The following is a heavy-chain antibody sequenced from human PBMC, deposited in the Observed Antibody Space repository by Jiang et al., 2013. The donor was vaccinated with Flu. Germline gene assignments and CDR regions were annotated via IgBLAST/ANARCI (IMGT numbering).Heavy chain of an antibody. CDR2: IDPSDSYT. CDR1: GYSFTSYW. Sequence: GAEVKKPGESLKISCKGSGYSFTSYWISWVRQMPGKGLEWMGRIDPSDSYTNYSPSFQGHVTISADKSISTAYLQWSSLKASDTAMYYCARHPYGSGIIYWFDPWGQGTLVTVSS. CDR3: ARHPYGSGIIYWFDP. V-gene: IGHV5-10-1*01. D-gene: IGHD3-10*01. J-gene: IGHJ5*02.